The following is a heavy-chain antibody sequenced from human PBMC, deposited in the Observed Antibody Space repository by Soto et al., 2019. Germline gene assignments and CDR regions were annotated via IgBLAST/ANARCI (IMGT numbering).Heavy chain of an antibody. J-gene: IGHJ5*02. CDR2: ISGSGGST. CDR3: AKDGITMVRGVIIPNNWFDP. CDR1: GFTFSSYA. Sequence: GGSLRLSCAASGFTFSSYAMSWVRQAPGKGLEWVSAISGSGGSTYYADSVKGRFTISRDNSKNTLYLQMNSLRAEDTAVYYCAKDGITMVRGVIIPNNWFDPWGQGTLVTVSS. D-gene: IGHD3-10*01. V-gene: IGHV3-23*01.